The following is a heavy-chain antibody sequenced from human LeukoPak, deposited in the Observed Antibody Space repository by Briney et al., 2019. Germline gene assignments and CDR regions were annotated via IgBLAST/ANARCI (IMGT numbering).Heavy chain of an antibody. Sequence: SVKVSCKASGGTFSSYAISWVRQAPGQGLEWMGRIIPILGIANYAQKFQGRVTMTEDTSTDTAYMELSSLRSEDTAVYYCATGPLGLTVYAILDYWGQGTLVTVSS. J-gene: IGHJ4*02. D-gene: IGHD2-8*01. CDR2: IIPILGIA. V-gene: IGHV1-69*04. CDR3: ATGPLGLTVYAILDY. CDR1: GGTFSSYA.